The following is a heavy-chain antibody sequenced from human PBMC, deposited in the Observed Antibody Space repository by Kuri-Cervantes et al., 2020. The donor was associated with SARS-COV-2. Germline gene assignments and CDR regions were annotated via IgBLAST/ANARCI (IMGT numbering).Heavy chain of an antibody. V-gene: IGHV3-74*01. CDR1: GFTFSSYW. CDR3: ARDRTILDYFDY. Sequence: GESLKISCAASGFTFSSYWMHWVRQAPGKGLVWVSRINSDGSSTSYVDSVKGRFTISRDNAKNTLYLQMNSLRAEDTAVYYCARDRTILDYFDYWGQGTLVTVSS. D-gene: IGHD3-9*01. CDR2: INSDGSST. J-gene: IGHJ4*02.